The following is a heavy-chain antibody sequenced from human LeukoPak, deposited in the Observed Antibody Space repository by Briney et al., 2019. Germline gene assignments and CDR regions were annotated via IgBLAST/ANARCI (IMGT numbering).Heavy chain of an antibody. J-gene: IGHJ4*02. Sequence: PLASEQVSCKASGGTFSSYAISWVRQAPGQGREWVGRIIPILGIANYAQKFQGRVTITADKSTSTAYMELSSLRSEDTAVYYCARDRSYGGKHYFDYWGQGTLVTVSS. CDR3: ARDRSYGGKHYFDY. CDR1: GGTFSSYA. CDR2: IIPILGIA. D-gene: IGHD4-23*01. V-gene: IGHV1-69*04.